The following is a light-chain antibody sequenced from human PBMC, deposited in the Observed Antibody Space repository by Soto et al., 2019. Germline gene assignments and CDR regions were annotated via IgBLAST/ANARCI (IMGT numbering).Light chain of an antibody. CDR2: GAS. J-gene: IGKJ5*01. CDR3: QQYGSSPRVA. CDR1: QSVSSSY. Sequence: EIVLTQSPCTLSSSAGERATLSCRASQSVSSSYLAWYQQKPGQAPRLLIYGASSRATGIPDRFSGSGCGTDYTLTISRLEPDDFAVYYCQQYGSSPRVAFGGGTRLEIK. V-gene: IGKV3-20*01.